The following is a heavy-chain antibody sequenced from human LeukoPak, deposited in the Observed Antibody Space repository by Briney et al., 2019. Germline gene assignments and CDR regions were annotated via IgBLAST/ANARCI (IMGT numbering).Heavy chain of an antibody. CDR2: ISYDGDAK. CDR1: GFTFSSYV. Sequence: GSLRLSCAASGFTFSSYVMHWVRQAPGKGLEWVAVISYDGDAKYYADSVKGRFTISRDNSKNNLYLQMNSLGAKDTAVYFCARGRVTMARDMDQWGLGTLVTVSS. V-gene: IGHV3-30-3*01. D-gene: IGHD3-10*01. CDR3: ARGRVTMARDMDQ. J-gene: IGHJ4*02.